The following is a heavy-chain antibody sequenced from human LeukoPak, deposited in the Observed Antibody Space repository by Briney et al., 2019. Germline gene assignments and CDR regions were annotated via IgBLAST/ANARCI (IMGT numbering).Heavy chain of an antibody. V-gene: IGHV3-23*01. CDR3: AKGVAASSGANDY. Sequence: GGSLRLSCAASGFTFSSYAMTWVRQAPGKGLEWVSAISATGASTDYAGSVKGRFTISRDNSKDTLFLQMNSLRAGDTAVYYCAKGVAASSGANDYWGQGTLVTVSS. J-gene: IGHJ4*02. CDR1: GFTFSSYA. D-gene: IGHD5-18*01. CDR2: ISATGAST.